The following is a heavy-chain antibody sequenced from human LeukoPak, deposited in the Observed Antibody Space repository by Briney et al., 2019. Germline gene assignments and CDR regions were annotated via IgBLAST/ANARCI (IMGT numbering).Heavy chain of an antibody. CDR1: GFTFSTYS. CDR2: ISSNSEAT. J-gene: IGHJ4*02. D-gene: IGHD1-26*01. V-gene: IGHV3-48*04. CDR3: ARVARGNYYHFDS. Sequence: GGSLRLSCAASGFTFSTYSLTWDRQAPGKGLEWVSYISSNSEATSYADSVKGRFTSSRDYAKNSLYLQMTSLRAEDTAVYYCARVARGNYYHFDSWGQGTLVTVSS.